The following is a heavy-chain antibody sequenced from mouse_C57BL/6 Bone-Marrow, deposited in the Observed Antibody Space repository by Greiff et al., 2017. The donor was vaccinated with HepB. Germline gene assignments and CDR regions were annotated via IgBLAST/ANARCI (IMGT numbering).Heavy chain of an antibody. CDR2: ISSGSSTI. J-gene: IGHJ3*01. V-gene: IGHV5-17*01. D-gene: IGHD1-1*01. CDR1: GFTFSDYG. CDR3: ACPYYYGSSYDFAY. Sequence: EVHLVESGGGLVKPGGSLKLSCAASGFTFSDYGMHWVRQAPEKGLEWVAYISSGSSTIYYADTVKGRFTISRDNAKNTLFLQMTSLRSEDTAMYYCACPYYYGSSYDFAYWGQGTLVTVSA.